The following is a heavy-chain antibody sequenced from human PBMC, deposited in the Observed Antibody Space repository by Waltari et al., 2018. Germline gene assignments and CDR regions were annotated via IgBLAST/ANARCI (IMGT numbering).Heavy chain of an antibody. J-gene: IGHJ6*02. D-gene: IGHD6-6*01. CDR3: ARDRQPSIAARPGIYYYYGMDV. CDR1: GGTFSSYA. CDR2: IIPIFGTA. Sequence: QVQLVQSGAEVKKPGSSVKVSCKASGGTFSSYAISWVRKAPGQGLEWMGGIIPIFGTANYAQKFQGRVTITTDESTSTAYMELSSLRSEDTAVYYCARDRQPSIAARPGIYYYYGMDVWGQGTTVTVSS. V-gene: IGHV1-69*05.